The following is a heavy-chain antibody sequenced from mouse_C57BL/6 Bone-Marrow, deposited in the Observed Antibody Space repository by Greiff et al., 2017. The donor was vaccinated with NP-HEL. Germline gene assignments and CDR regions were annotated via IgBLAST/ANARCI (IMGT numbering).Heavy chain of an antibody. V-gene: IGHV1-76*01. Sequence: LVESGAELVRPGASVKLSCKASGYTFTDYYINWVKQRPGQGLEWIARIYPGSGNTYYNEKFKGKATLTAEKSSSTAYMQLSSLTSEDSAVYFCAIYSTLAWFAYWGQGTLVTVSA. CDR3: AIYSTLAWFAY. CDR1: GYTFTDYY. CDR2: IYPGSGNT. D-gene: IGHD2-5*01. J-gene: IGHJ3*01.